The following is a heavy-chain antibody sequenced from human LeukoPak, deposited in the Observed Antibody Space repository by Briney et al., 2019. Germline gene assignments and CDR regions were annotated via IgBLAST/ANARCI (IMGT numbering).Heavy chain of an antibody. CDR1: GGSISSGSYY. CDR2: IYTSGST. D-gene: IGHD3-22*01. CDR3: ARAPTYYYDSSGYYFDY. J-gene: IGHJ4*02. Sequence: SETLSLTCTVSGGSISSGSYYWSWIRQPAGKGLEWIGRIYTSGSTNYNPSLKSRVTISVDTSKSQFSLKLSSVTAADTAVYYCARAPTYYYDSSGYYFDYWGQGTLVTVSS. V-gene: IGHV4-61*02.